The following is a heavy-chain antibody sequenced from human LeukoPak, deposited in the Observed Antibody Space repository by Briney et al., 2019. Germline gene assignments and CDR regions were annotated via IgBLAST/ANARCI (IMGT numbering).Heavy chain of an antibody. CDR3: ARVVGLTGYSSSWYSGYYYYMDV. J-gene: IGHJ6*03. Sequence: GGSLRLSCAASGFTFSSYAISWVRQAPGQGLEWMGGIIPIFGTANYAQKFQGRVTITADESTSTAYMELSSLRSEDTAVYYCARVVGLTGYSSSWYSGYYYYMDVWGKGTTVTVSS. D-gene: IGHD6-13*01. V-gene: IGHV1-69*01. CDR1: GFTFSSYA. CDR2: IIPIFGTA.